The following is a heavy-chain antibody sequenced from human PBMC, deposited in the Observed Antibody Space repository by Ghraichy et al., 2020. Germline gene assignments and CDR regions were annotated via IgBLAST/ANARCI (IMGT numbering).Heavy chain of an antibody. D-gene: IGHD5-18*01. V-gene: IGHV3-30*02. J-gene: IGHJ4*02. Sequence: GGSLRLSSAASGFTFRSYGLHWVRQAPGKGLEWVACIRNDGSELYYADSVKGRFTISRDNSQNMLHLEMNSLRLDDTAVYYSCAHEVGYRPVGYWGQGTMVTVSS. CDR2: IRNDGSEL. CDR3: CAHEVGYRPVGY. CDR1: GFTFRSYG.